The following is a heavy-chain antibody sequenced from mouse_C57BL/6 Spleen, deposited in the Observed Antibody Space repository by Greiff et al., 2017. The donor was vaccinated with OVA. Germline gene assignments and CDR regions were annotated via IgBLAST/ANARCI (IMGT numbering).Heavy chain of an antibody. D-gene: IGHD3-3*01. CDR3: ARLGYYFDY. J-gene: IGHJ2*01. Sequence: QVQLQQSGAELVMPGASVKLSCKASGYTFTSYWMHWVKQRPGQGLEWIGEIDPSDSYTNYNQKFKGKSTLTVDKSSSTAYMQLSSLTSEDSAVYYCARLGYYFDYWGQGTTLTVSS. V-gene: IGHV1-69*01. CDR2: IDPSDSYT. CDR1: GYTFTSYW.